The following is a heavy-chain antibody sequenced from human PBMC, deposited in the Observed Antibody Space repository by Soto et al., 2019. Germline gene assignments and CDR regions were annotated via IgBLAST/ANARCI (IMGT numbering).Heavy chain of an antibody. CDR2: IYYSGST. V-gene: IGHV4-30-4*01. D-gene: IGHD2-21*02. Sequence: SETLSLTCTVSGGSISSGDYYWSWIRQPPGKGLEWIGYIYYSGSTYYNPSLKSRVTISVDTSKDQFSLKLSSVTAADTAVYYCARGSTVVTAHEYFQHWGQGTLVTVSS. CDR3: ARGSTVVTAHEYFQH. J-gene: IGHJ1*01. CDR1: GGSISSGDYY.